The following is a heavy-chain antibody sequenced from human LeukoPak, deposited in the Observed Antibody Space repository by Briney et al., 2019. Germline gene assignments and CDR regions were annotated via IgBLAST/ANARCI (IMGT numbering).Heavy chain of an antibody. Sequence: GGSLRLSCAAPGFTFSSYAMHWVRQAPGKGLEWVSSISSSSSYIYYADSVKGRFTVSRDNAKNSVYLQMNSLRAEDTAVYYCARDKWLTTTHYFDYWGQGTLVTVSS. J-gene: IGHJ4*02. D-gene: IGHD4-11*01. CDR3: ARDKWLTTTHYFDY. CDR1: GFTFSSYA. V-gene: IGHV3-21*01. CDR2: ISSSSSYI.